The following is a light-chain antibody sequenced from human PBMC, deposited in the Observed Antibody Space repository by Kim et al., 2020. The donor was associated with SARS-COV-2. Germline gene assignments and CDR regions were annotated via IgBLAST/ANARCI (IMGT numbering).Light chain of an antibody. CDR2: SAS. CDR1: QSLSSNY. V-gene: IGKV3-20*01. CDR3: QQYDSSPIT. Sequence: EIVLTQSPGTLSLPPGERATLSCRASQSLSSNYLAWYQQKPGQAPRHLIYSASSRATGIPDRFSGSGSGTDFTLTISRLEPEDFAVYYCQQYDSSPITFGGGTKVDIK. J-gene: IGKJ4*01.